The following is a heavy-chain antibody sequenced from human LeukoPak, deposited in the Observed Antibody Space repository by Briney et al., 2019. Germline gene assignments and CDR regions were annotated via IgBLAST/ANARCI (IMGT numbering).Heavy chain of an antibody. CDR3: ARARGYSYGPDY. CDR2: ISSSGSTI. Sequence: GGSLRLSCAASGFTFSSYSMNWVRQAPGKGLEWVSYISSSGSTIYYADSVKGRFTISRDNAKNSLYLQMNSLRAEDTAVYYCARARGYSYGPDYWGQGTLVTVSS. CDR1: GFTFSSYS. D-gene: IGHD5-18*01. J-gene: IGHJ4*02. V-gene: IGHV3-48*01.